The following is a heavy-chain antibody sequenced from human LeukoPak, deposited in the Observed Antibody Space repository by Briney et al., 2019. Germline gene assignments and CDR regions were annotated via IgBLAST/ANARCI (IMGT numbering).Heavy chain of an antibody. CDR1: GGSFSGYY. CDR2: INHSGST. CDR3: SRQVVGNDY. V-gene: IGHV4-34*01. D-gene: IGHD3-22*01. Sequence: PSETLSLTCAVYGGSFSGYYWSWIRQPPGKGLEWIGEINHSGSTNYNPSLKSRVTISVDTSKNQFSLKLSSVPAADTAVYYCSRQVVGNDYWGQGTLVTVSS. J-gene: IGHJ4*02.